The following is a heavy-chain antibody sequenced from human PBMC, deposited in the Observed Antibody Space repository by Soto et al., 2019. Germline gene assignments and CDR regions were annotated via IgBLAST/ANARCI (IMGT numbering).Heavy chain of an antibody. CDR1: GGSISSGGYY. V-gene: IGHV4-31*02. J-gene: IGHJ6*02. D-gene: IGHD2-2*01. CDR3: ARDRHRSRYYYYGMDV. Sequence: PSETLSLTSTVSGGSISSGGYYCIWIRQHPGKGLEWIGYICYSWSTYYNPSLKSRVTISVDTSKNQFSLKLSSVTAADTAVYYCARDRHRSRYYYYGMDVWGQGTTVTVSS. CDR2: ICYSWST.